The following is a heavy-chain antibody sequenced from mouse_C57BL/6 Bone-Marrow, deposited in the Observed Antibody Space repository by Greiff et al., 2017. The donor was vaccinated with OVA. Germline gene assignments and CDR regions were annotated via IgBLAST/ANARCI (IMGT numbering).Heavy chain of an antibody. Sequence: EVMLVESGGGLVQPGGSLKLSCAASGFTFSDYYMYWVRQTPEKRLEWVAYISNGGGSTYYPDTVKGRFTIPRDNAKNTLYLQLSRLKSEDTAMYYCARSIYYDYAWFADWGQGTLVTVSA. V-gene: IGHV5-12*01. J-gene: IGHJ3*01. D-gene: IGHD2-4*01. CDR1: GFTFSDYY. CDR2: ISNGGGST. CDR3: ARSIYYDYAWFAD.